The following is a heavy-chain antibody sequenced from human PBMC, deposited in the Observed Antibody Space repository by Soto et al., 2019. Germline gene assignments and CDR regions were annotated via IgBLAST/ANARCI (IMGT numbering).Heavy chain of an antibody. CDR1: GVSITGHY. Sequence: QVQLQESGPGLVKPSETLSLTCTVSGVSITGHYWTWIRQPPGKGLEWIGNIHFSGSTNYSPSLKGRVIISLDTSESQSSLKLSSVTTADTAVYYCTLEGAEHPFDYWGQGALVTVSS. V-gene: IGHV4-59*11. CDR2: IHFSGST. D-gene: IGHD2-21*01. J-gene: IGHJ4*02. CDR3: TLEGAEHPFDY.